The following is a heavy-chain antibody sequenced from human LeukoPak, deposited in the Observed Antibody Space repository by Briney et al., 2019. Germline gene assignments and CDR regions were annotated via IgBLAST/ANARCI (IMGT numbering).Heavy chain of an antibody. J-gene: IGHJ5*02. V-gene: IGHV3-33*01. Sequence: GGALRLSCVAPGFTFTNYGFHWVRQAPGKGLEWVAVIWLDDSKKYYTDSVRGRFTVSKDNSKNTLYLQMNSLRDEDTGIYYCARDLSPNLATRWFDPRGPGTLVTVSS. CDR1: GFTFTNYG. CDR3: ARDLSPNLATRWFDP. CDR2: IWLDDSKK. D-gene: IGHD5-24*01.